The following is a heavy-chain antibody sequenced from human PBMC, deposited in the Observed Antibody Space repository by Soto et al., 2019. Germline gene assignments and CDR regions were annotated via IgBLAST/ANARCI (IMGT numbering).Heavy chain of an antibody. J-gene: IGHJ6*02. CDR3: ARGQESSGWNIRSHYYYGMDV. V-gene: IGHV1-18*01. Sequence: GASVKVSCKASGYTFTSYGISWVRQAPGQGLEWMGWISAYNGNTNYAQKLQGRVTMTTDTSTSTAYMELRSLRSDDTAVYYCARGQESSGWNIRSHYYYGMDVWGQGTTVTVSS. D-gene: IGHD6-19*01. CDR1: GYTFTSYG. CDR2: ISAYNGNT.